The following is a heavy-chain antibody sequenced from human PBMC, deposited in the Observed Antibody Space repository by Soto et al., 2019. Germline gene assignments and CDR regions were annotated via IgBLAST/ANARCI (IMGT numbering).Heavy chain of an antibody. CDR2: MNPNSGNT. J-gene: IGHJ4*02. CDR3: ARGPAVAGQPDFDY. D-gene: IGHD6-19*01. Sequence: QVQLVQSGAEVKKPGASLKVSYKASGYTFTSYDINWVRQATGQGLEWMGWMNPNSGNTGYAQKFQGRVTMTRNTSISTAYMELSSLRSEDTAVYYCARGPAVAGQPDFDYWGQGTLVTVSS. V-gene: IGHV1-8*01. CDR1: GYTFTSYD.